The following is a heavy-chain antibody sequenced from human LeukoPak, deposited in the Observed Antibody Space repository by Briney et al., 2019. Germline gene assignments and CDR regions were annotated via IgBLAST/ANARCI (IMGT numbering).Heavy chain of an antibody. CDR3: ARGRYYDFWSGYYTL. J-gene: IGHJ4*02. CDR1: GFTFSSYW. Sequence: PGGSLRLSCAASGFTFSSYWMSWVRQAPGKGLEWVANIKQDGSEKYYVDSVKGRFTISRDNAKNSLYLQMNSPRAEDTAVYYCARGRYYDFWSGYYTLWGQGTLVTVSS. V-gene: IGHV3-7*01. CDR2: IKQDGSEK. D-gene: IGHD3-3*01.